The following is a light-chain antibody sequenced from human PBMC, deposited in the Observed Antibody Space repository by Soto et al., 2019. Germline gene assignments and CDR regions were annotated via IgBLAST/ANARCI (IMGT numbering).Light chain of an antibody. CDR1: QSVSSY. J-gene: IGKJ5*01. CDR3: QQRSST. V-gene: IGKV3-11*01. CDR2: DAS. Sequence: IVLTQSPATLSLSPGERATLSCRASQSVSSYLAWYQQKPGQAPSLLIYDASNRATGIPARFSGSGSGTDFTLTISSLEPEDFAVYYCQQRSSTFGQGTRLEI.